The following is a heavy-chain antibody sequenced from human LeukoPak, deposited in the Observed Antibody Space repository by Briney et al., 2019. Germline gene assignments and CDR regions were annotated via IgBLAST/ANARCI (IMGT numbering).Heavy chain of an antibody. J-gene: IGHJ4*02. Sequence: NPSETLSLTCTVSGGSIRSSYYYWGWIRQPPGKGLEWIGGIYDSGSTYYNPSLKSRVTISVDTSKNQFSLKLNSVTAADTAVYYCARGAYYYEDWGQGTLVTVSS. D-gene: IGHD3-22*01. CDR3: ARGAYYYED. CDR1: GGSIRSSYYY. CDR2: IYDSGST. V-gene: IGHV4-39*01.